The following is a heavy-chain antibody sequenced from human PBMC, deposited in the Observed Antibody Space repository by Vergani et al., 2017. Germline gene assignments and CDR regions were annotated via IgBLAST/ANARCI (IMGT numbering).Heavy chain of an antibody. V-gene: IGHV1-46*03. CDR3: ARTSSMSGSYYNGEWDY. D-gene: IGHD3-10*01. Sequence: VQLVQSGTAVKKPGASVTIACKTSGYTFTNHHLHWVRQAPGQGLEWMGIITPGGSTDYGPKFQGRATMTRDTSTRTVYMDLTGLRSDDTAMYYCARTSSMSGSYYNGEWDYWGQGTLVVVSS. CDR1: GYTFTNHH. J-gene: IGHJ4*02. CDR2: ITPGGST.